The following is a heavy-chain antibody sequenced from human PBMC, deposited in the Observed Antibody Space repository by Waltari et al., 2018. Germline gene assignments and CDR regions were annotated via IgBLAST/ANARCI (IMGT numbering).Heavy chain of an antibody. Sequence: QVQLVQSGAEVKKPGASVKVSCKASGYTFTSYAMHWVRQAPGHSIEWMGWINAGNGNTKYSQKCQGRVTITRDTSASTAYMELSSLRSEDTAVYYCARLASAPYYYDSSAYSSIDYWGQGTLVTVSS. V-gene: IGHV1-3*01. CDR2: INAGNGNT. D-gene: IGHD3-22*01. CDR1: GYTFTSYA. J-gene: IGHJ4*02. CDR3: ARLASAPYYYDSSAYSSIDY.